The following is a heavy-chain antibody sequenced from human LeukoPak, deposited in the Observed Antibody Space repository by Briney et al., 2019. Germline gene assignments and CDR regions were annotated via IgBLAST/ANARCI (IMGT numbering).Heavy chain of an antibody. CDR2: IYTRESN. J-gene: IGHJ3*02. CDR3: ARERDPYYYDSMEGAFDI. CDR1: SVTNSSYY. Sequence: QTSVTLSLTCTVSSVTNSSYYWSWLRQPAGKGRVWIVRIYTRESNNYNPSLKSRVTMTVDTSKSQFSLKLSSVTAADAAVYYCARERDPYYYDSMEGAFDIWGQGTMVTVSS. D-gene: IGHD3-22*01. V-gene: IGHV4-4*07.